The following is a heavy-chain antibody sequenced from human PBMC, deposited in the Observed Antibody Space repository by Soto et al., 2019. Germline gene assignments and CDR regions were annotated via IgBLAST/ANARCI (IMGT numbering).Heavy chain of an antibody. CDR2: ISGSGGST. D-gene: IGHD6-19*01. V-gene: IGHV3-23*01. Sequence: EAQLLESGGDLVQSGGSLRLSCAASGFTFSIYGMTWVRQAPGKGLEWVSAISGSGGSTYYADSVKGRFTISRDNSNKTLYLQMNSLRVEDTAVYYCAKRDQQCWGQGTLVTVSS. J-gene: IGHJ4*02. CDR1: GFTFSIYG. CDR3: AKRDQQC.